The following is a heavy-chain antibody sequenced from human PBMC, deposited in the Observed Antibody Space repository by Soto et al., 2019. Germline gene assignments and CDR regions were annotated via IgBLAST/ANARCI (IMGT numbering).Heavy chain of an antibody. CDR1: GDSVSTQSVA. J-gene: IGHJ4*02. CDR3: VREKITVAGFFNN. V-gene: IGHV6-1*01. Sequence: SQTLSLTCVISGDSVSTQSVAWNWIRQSPSRGLEWLGRTYYRSKWYNDYAVSVKSRITISPGPSKNHFSLQLDSVTPEDTAVYYCVREKITVAGFFNNWGQGTLVPVPS. D-gene: IGHD6-19*01. CDR2: TYYRSKWYN.